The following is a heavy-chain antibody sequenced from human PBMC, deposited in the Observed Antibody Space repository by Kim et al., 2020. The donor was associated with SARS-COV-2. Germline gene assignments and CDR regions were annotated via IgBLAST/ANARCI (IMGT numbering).Heavy chain of an antibody. CDR2: INPDGSST. V-gene: IGHV3-74*01. CDR1: GFSFSSYW. D-gene: IGHD4-17*01. Sequence: GGSLRLSCEASGFSFSSYWIHWVRQAAGEGLLWVSRINPDGSSTSHADPVKGRFTISRDNARNMVYLYMNSLRDDDTAVYFCTRATTRSFDVWGRGTMVTVSS. CDR3: TRATTRSFDV. J-gene: IGHJ3*01.